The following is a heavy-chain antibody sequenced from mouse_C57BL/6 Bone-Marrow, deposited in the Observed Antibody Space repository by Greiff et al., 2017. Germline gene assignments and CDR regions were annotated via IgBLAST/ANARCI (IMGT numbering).Heavy chain of an antibody. CDR1: GFTFSDYY. J-gene: IGHJ4*01. CDR3: ASDSYWFYAMDY. D-gene: IGHD2-2*01. V-gene: IGHV5-12*01. Sequence: DVKLQESGGGLVQPGGSLKLSCAASGFTFSDYYMYWVRQTPEKRLEWVAYISNGGGSTYYPDTVKGRFTISRDNAKNTLYLQMSRLKSEDTAMYYCASDSYWFYAMDYWGQGTSVTVSS. CDR2: ISNGGGST.